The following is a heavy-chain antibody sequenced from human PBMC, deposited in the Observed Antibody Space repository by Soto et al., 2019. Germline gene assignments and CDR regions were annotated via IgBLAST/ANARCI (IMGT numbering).Heavy chain of an antibody. J-gene: IGHJ4*02. D-gene: IGHD6-19*01. Sequence: QVQLQESGPGLVKPSETLSLTCTVSGGSISGHYWSWIRQPPGTGLEHIWYIYYSGSTNYNPSLKSRVTISVDTAKNQFSLKLSSVTAADTAVYYCARGGWSVDYWGQGTLVTVSS. CDR2: IYYSGST. CDR3: ARGGWSVDY. CDR1: GGSISGHY. V-gene: IGHV4-59*11.